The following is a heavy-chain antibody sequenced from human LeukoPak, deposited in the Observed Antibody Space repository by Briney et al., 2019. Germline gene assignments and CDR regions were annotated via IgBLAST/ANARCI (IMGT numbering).Heavy chain of an antibody. D-gene: IGHD2/OR15-2a*01. J-gene: IGHJ6*02. CDR3: ARVKIGGMDL. Sequence: GASVKVSCKASGYTFTSYGISWVRQAPGQGLEWMGWISAYNGNTNYAQKFQGRVTMTRNTSISTAYMELSSLRSEDTAVYYCARVKIGGMDLWGQGTTVTVSS. CDR1: GYTFTSYG. CDR2: ISAYNGNT. V-gene: IGHV1-18*01.